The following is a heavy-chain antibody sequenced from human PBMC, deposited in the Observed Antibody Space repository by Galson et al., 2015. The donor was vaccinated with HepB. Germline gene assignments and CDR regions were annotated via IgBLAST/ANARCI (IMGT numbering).Heavy chain of an antibody. CDR3: ATSVITMIKGIDI. CDR1: GDIFTNNI. Sequence: SVKVSCKASGDIFTNNIVNWVRQAPGQGLGWMGRIIPSLGMSNYAQKFRDRVSFTVDKYTNTAHMELSSLRSEDTAVYYCATSVITMIKGIDIWGQGTMVTVSS. V-gene: IGHV1-69*02. J-gene: IGHJ3*02. D-gene: IGHD3-22*01. CDR2: IIPSLGMS.